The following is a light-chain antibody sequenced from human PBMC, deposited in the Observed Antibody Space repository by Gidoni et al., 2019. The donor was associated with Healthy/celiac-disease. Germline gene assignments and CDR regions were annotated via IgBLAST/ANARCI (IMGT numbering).Light chain of an antibody. CDR1: QSVSSSY. V-gene: IGKV3-20*01. J-gene: IGKJ2*01. CDR3: QQYGSSPPT. CDR2: GAS. Sequence: EIVLTQSPGTLSLSPGERATLSCRASQSVSSSYLAWYQQKPGQAPRLLIYGASSRATGIPDRFSGGGSGTDFTLTISRLEPEDFAVDYCQQYGSSPPTFGQGTKLEIK.